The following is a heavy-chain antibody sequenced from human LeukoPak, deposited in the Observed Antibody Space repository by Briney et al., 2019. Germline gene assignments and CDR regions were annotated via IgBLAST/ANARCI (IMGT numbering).Heavy chain of an antibody. D-gene: IGHD3-10*01. CDR3: ARASYVLLWFGELNWFDP. J-gene: IGHJ5*02. CDR2: INPNSGGA. Sequence: ASGKVSCKASGYTFTGYYMHWVRQAPGQGLEWMGWINPNSGGANYAQKFQGRVTMTRDTSISTAYMELSRLRSDDTAVYYCARASYVLLWFGELNWFDPWGQGTLVTVSS. CDR1: GYTFTGYY. V-gene: IGHV1-2*02.